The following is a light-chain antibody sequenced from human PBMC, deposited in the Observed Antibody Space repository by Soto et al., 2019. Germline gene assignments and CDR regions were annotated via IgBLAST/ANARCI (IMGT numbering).Light chain of an antibody. Sequence: EIVMTQSPGTLSVSPGERATLSCRASQSVSRNLAWYQQKPGQAPRLLIYGASTRATGFPARFSGTGSGTEFILTISSLQSEDFAVYYCQQYNNWSTFGQGTKLEIK. CDR2: GAS. CDR3: QQYNNWST. CDR1: QSVSRN. J-gene: IGKJ2*01. V-gene: IGKV3-15*01.